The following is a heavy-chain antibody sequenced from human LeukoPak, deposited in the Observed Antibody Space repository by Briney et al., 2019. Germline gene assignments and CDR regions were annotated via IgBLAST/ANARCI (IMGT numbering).Heavy chain of an antibody. D-gene: IGHD2-15*01. CDR2: IYYRGTS. J-gene: IGHJ4*02. V-gene: IGHV4-59*08. Sequence: SETLSLTCTVSGGSISGYYWSWIRQPPGQGLEWVGFIYYRGTSKYNPSPMSRVTMSVDTSKNQVSLKLSCVTAADTAVYYCASHYCSGGNCYYFDHWGQGTLVTVSS. CDR3: ASHYCSGGNCYYFDH. CDR1: GGSISGYY.